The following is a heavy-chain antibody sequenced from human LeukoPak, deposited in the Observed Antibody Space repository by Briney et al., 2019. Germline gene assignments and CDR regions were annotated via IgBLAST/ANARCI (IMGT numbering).Heavy chain of an antibody. V-gene: IGHV3-23*01. CDR3: AKARYSSSSGIDY. Sequence: GGSLRLSCAASGFTFSSYAMSWVRQAPGKGLEWVSAISGSGGSTYYADSVKGRFTISGDNSKNTLYLQMNSLRAEDTAVYYCAKARYSSSSGIDYWGQGTLVTVSS. D-gene: IGHD6-6*01. J-gene: IGHJ4*02. CDR2: ISGSGGST. CDR1: GFTFSSYA.